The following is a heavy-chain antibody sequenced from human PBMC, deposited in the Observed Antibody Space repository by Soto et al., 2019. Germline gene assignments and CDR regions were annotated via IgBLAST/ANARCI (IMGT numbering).Heavy chain of an antibody. CDR2: IIPIFGTA. Sequence: ASVKVSCKASGGTFSSYAISWVRQAPGQGLEWMGGIIPIFGTANYAQKFQGRVTITADESTSTAYMELSSLRSEDTAVYYCGRDNGAIYGSGKWYFDLWGRGTLVTVPS. CDR3: GRDNGAIYGSGKWYFDL. J-gene: IGHJ2*01. CDR1: GGTFSSYA. V-gene: IGHV1-69*13. D-gene: IGHD3-10*01.